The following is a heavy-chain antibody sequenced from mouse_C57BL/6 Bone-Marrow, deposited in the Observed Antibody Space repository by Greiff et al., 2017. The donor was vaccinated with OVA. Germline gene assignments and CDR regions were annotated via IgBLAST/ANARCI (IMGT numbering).Heavy chain of an antibody. Sequence: VHVKQSGPELVKPGASVKMSCKASGYTFTDYNMHWVKQSHGKSLEWIGYINPNNGGTSYNQKFKGKATLTVNKSSSTAYMELRSLTSEDSAVYYCARWLLRDYYAMDYWGQGTSVTVSS. J-gene: IGHJ4*01. CDR1: GYTFTDYN. D-gene: IGHD2-3*01. V-gene: IGHV1-22*01. CDR2: INPNNGGT. CDR3: ARWLLRDYYAMDY.